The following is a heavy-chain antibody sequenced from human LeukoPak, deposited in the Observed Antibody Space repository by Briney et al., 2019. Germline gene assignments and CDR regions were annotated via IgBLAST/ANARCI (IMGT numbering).Heavy chain of an antibody. CDR3: ARFGVYYDMDV. J-gene: IGHJ6*02. Sequence: PSETLSLTCTVSGGSISSYYWTWTRQPPGKGLEWIGQIHYSGKADYNPSLRSRVTISVDTSKNQMFLKLSSVTAADTAIYYCARFGVYYDMDVWGQGTTVTVSS. CDR1: GGSISSYY. D-gene: IGHD3-16*01. V-gene: IGHV4-59*01. CDR2: IHYSGKA.